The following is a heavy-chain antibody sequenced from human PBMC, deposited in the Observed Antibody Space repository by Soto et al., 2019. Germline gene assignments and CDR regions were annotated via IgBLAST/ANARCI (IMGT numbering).Heavy chain of an antibody. CDR3: TADLPAFIPQVDS. CDR2: IKSQNDGGTT. D-gene: IGHD3-3*02. J-gene: IGHJ4*02. Sequence: GVSLRVSCAASGFTFSSAWFNWVRQAPGKGLEWVGRIKSQNDGGTTDYAAPVRDRFTISKDDSKNTLYLQMNSLKTEDTGVYFCTADLPAFIPQVDSWGQRTLVTVSS. CDR1: GFTFSSAW. V-gene: IGHV3-15*07.